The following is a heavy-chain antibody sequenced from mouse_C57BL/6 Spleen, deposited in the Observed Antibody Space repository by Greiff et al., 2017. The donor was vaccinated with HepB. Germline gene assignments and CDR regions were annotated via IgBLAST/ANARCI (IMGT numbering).Heavy chain of an antibody. V-gene: IGHV1-81*01. CDR2: NYPRSGNT. CDR1: GYTFTSYG. D-gene: IGHD1-1*01. CDR3: AATTVVAERYFDV. J-gene: IGHJ1*03. Sequence: QVQLQQSGAELARPGASVKLSCKASGYTFTSYGISWVKQRTGQGLEWIGENYPRSGNTYYNEKFKGKATLTADKSSSTAYMELRSLTSEDSAVYFCAATTVVAERYFDVWGTGTTVTVSS.